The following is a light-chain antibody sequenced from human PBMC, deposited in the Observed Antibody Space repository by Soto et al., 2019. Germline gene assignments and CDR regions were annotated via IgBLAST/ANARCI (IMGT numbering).Light chain of an antibody. CDR3: QQYNIYSPLT. J-gene: IGKJ4*01. CDR1: QGISTY. CDR2: DAS. Sequence: AIQLTQSPSSLSASVGDRVTITCRASQGISTYLAWYQQKPGRAPKVLIYDASILQSGVPSRFSGSGSGTEFTLTIGSLQPDDFATYHCQQYNIYSPLTFAGGTKVEIK. V-gene: IGKV1-13*02.